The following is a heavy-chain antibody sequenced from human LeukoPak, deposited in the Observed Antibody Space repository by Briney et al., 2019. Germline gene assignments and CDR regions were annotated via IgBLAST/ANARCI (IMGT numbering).Heavy chain of an antibody. J-gene: IGHJ4*02. CDR1: GYTFTSYG. CDR3: ARDPPTIAVAGERVFDY. V-gene: IGHV1-18*01. Sequence: GASVKVSCKASGYTFTSYGISWVRQAPGQGLEWMGWISAYNCNTNYAQKLQGRVTMITDTSTSTAYMELRSLRSDDTAVYYCARDPPTIAVAGERVFDYWGQGTLVTVSS. D-gene: IGHD6-19*01. CDR2: ISAYNCNT.